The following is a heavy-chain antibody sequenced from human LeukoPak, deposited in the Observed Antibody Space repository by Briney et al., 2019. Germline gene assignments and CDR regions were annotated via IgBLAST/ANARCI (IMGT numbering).Heavy chain of an antibody. CDR1: GFIFSDYS. CDR2: ITTSRDQ. J-gene: IGHJ4*02. CDR3: AKDIVVVVAALDY. D-gene: IGHD2-15*01. Sequence: PGGSLRLSCAASGFIFSDYSMGWVRQAPGKGLEWVSSITTSRDQYHADSVKGRFTVSRDNSKNTLYLQMNSLRAEDTAVYYCAKDIVVVVAALDYWGQGTLVTVSS. V-gene: IGHV3-21*04.